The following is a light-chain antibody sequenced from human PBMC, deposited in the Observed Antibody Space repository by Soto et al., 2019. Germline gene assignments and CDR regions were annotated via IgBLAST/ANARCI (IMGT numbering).Light chain of an antibody. V-gene: IGLV2-14*01. J-gene: IGLJ1*01. Sequence: QSALTQPASVSGSPGQSITISCTGTSSDVGGYNYVSWYQQHPGKAPKLMIYDVSNRPSGVSNRFSGSNSGNTASLTLSGLQAEDEADYDCSSYTSSSTLYVFGTGTKLTVL. CDR3: SSYTSSSTLYV. CDR1: SSDVGGYNY. CDR2: DVS.